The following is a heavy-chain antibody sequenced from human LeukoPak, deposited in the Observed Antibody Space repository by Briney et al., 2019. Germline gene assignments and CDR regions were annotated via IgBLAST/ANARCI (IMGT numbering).Heavy chain of an antibody. Sequence: ASVKVSCKASGYTFTSYGISWVRQAPGQGLERMGWISAYNGNTNYAQKLQGRVTMTTDTSTSTAYMELRSLRSDDTAVYYCARANFDWSNDAFDIWGQGTMVTVSS. J-gene: IGHJ3*02. CDR2: ISAYNGNT. V-gene: IGHV1-18*01. CDR3: ARANFDWSNDAFDI. D-gene: IGHD3-9*01. CDR1: GYTFTSYG.